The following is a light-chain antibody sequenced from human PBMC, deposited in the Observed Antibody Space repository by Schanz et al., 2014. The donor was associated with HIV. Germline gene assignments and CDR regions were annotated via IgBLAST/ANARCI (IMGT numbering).Light chain of an antibody. CDR2: EAS. Sequence: DIQMTQSPSSVSASVGDRVTITCRASPGINRWLAWYQQKPGKAPNLLIFEASNLQGGVPSRFSGSGSGTDFTLTISSLQPEDFATYYCQQPASYPLTFGGGTKVEIK. CDR3: QQPASYPLT. J-gene: IGKJ4*01. CDR1: PGINRW. V-gene: IGKV1-12*01.